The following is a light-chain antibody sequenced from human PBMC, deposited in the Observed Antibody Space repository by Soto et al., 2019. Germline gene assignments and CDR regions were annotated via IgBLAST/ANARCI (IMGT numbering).Light chain of an antibody. CDR3: QQYGGSPWT. Sequence: EIVLTQSPGTLSLSPGERATLSCRASQSIRSSYLAWYQQKPGQAPRLLIYTASSRATGVPDRFSGSGSGTDFTLTISRLEPEDFAMYYCQQYGGSPWTFGQGTKVEIK. V-gene: IGKV3-20*01. CDR1: QSIRSSY. CDR2: TAS. J-gene: IGKJ1*01.